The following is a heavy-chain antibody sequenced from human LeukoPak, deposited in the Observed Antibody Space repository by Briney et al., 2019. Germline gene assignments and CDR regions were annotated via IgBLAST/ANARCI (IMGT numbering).Heavy chain of an antibody. D-gene: IGHD3-9*01. Sequence: SETLSLTCTVSGGSISSYYWSWIRQPPGKGLEWIGYIYYSGSINYNPSLKSRVTISVDTSKNQFSLKLSSVTAADKAVYYCARADYDILTGYYFDYWGQGTLVTVSS. J-gene: IGHJ4*02. CDR1: GGSISSYY. CDR3: ARADYDILTGYYFDY. CDR2: IYYSGSI. V-gene: IGHV4-59*01.